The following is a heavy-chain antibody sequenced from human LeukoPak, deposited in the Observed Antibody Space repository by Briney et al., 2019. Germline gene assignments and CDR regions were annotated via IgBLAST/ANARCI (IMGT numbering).Heavy chain of an antibody. CDR1: GFTVRSYS. V-gene: IGHV3-21*01. J-gene: IGHJ3*02. CDR3: ARVSRYFDWLFESGNAFDI. D-gene: IGHD3-9*01. Sequence: GGSLRLCCAASGFTVRSYSMNWVRQARGKGLEWVSSISSSSSYIYYADSVKGRFTISRDNAKNSLYLQMNSLRAEDTAVYYCARVSRYFDWLFESGNAFDIWGQGTMVTVSS. CDR2: ISSSSSYI.